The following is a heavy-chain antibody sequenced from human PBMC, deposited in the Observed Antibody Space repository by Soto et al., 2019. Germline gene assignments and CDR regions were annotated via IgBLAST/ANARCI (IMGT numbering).Heavy chain of an antibody. V-gene: IGHV4-39*01. CDR1: GGSFSSSSYF. CDR3: ASTGRFAAIELWWFDP. J-gene: IGHJ5*02. CDR2: ISYSGST. D-gene: IGHD2-2*01. Sequence: SDTLSLTCTVSGGSFSSSSYFWAWIRQPPGKGLEWIGSISYSGSTYYNPSLKSRVTISVDTSKNQFSVKLSSVTATDTAVYYCASTGRFAAIELWWFDPWGRGTLVNVSS.